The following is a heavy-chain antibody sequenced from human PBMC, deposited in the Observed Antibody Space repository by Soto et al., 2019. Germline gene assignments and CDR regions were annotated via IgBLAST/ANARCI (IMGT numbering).Heavy chain of an antibody. CDR1: GFTISSNY. V-gene: IGHV3-66*01. CDR2: FYTSGST. Sequence: GESLKISCAASGFTISSNYMIWVRQAPGKGLEWVSVFYTSGSTYNADSVEGRFTISRDNSKNTMYLQMNSLRADDTAVYYCARSSYCLSTSCPGSLDYWGQGTLVTVSS. D-gene: IGHD2-2*01. J-gene: IGHJ4*02. CDR3: ARSSYCLSTSCPGSLDY.